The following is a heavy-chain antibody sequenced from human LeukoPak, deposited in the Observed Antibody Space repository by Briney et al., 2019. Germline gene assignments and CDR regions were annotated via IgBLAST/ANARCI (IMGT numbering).Heavy chain of an antibody. Sequence: GGSLRLSCAVSGFTFSTYFWMHWVRQAPGKGLVWVSRIRSDGGSSTYADSVKGRFTISRDNAKNSLYLQMSSLRAEDTAVYYCARGYCNGGDCYFADWGQGTLVTVSS. V-gene: IGHV3-74*01. CDR1: GFTFSTYFW. CDR2: IRSDGGSS. D-gene: IGHD2-8*02. CDR3: ARGYCNGGDCYFAD. J-gene: IGHJ4*02.